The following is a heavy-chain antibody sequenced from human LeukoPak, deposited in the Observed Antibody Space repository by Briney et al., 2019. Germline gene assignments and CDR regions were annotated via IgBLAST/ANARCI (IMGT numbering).Heavy chain of an antibody. CDR2: IKSSGDST. D-gene: IGHD6-13*01. CDR3: AKMGWAAVSMSGGGY. CDR1: GFTFSIYA. V-gene: IGHV3-23*01. Sequence: GGSLRLSCAASGFTFSIYAMSWVRQAPGEGLEWVSTIKSSGDSTTYADSVKGRFTISRDNSKNALFLQMNSLRVEDTAIYYCAKMGWAAVSMSGGGYWGQGILVTVSS. J-gene: IGHJ4*02.